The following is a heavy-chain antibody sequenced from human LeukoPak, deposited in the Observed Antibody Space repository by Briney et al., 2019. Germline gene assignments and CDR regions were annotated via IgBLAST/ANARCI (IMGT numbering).Heavy chain of an antibody. V-gene: IGHV4-61*01. D-gene: IGHD3-22*01. CDR1: GGPVSSGSYY. J-gene: IGHJ5*02. CDR2: IYYSGST. CDR3: ARGDSSGYYYGWFDP. Sequence: SETLSLTCTVSGGPVSSGSYYWSWIRQPPGKGLEWIGYIYYSGSTNYNPSLKSRVTISVDTSKNQFSLKLSSVTAADTAVYYCARGDSSGYYYGWFDPWGQGTLVTVSS.